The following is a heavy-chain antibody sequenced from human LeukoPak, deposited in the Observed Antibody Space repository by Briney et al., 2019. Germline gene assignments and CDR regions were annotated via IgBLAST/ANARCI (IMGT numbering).Heavy chain of an antibody. J-gene: IGHJ4*02. D-gene: IGHD5-18*01. CDR2: INHSGST. CDR1: GGSFSGYY. CDR3: ARGGGYSYGPPFDY. Sequence: SETLSLTCAVYGGSFSGYYWSWIRQPPGKELEWIGEINHSGSTNHNPSLKSRVTISVDTSKNQFSLKLSSVTAADTAVYYCARGGGYSYGPPFDYWGQGTLVTVSS. V-gene: IGHV4-34*01.